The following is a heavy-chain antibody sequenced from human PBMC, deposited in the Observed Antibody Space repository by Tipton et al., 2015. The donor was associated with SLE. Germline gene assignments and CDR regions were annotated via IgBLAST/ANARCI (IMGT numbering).Heavy chain of an antibody. J-gene: IGHJ6*03. V-gene: IGHV1-18*01. D-gene: IGHD3-10*01. CDR2: IGVYNANT. Sequence: QLVQSGAEVKKPGASVKVSCKASGYTFSDYGITWMRQAPGQGLEWMGWIGVYNANTYYAQKFQGRVTMTTDTSTSTAFMELRSLRSDATAMYYCARGGQPTHLRCFSYYYRGAWGKGTTVPFS. CDR3: ARGGQPTHLRCFSYYYRGA. CDR1: GYTFSDYG.